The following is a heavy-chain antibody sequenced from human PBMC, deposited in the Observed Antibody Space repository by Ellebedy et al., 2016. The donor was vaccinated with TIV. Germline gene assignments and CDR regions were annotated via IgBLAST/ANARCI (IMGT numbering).Heavy chain of an antibody. J-gene: IGHJ3*02. D-gene: IGHD4-17*01. V-gene: IGHV3-48*01. Sequence: GGSLRLSCAASGFTFSMYSMNWVRQAPGKGLEWVSYISSSSSTIYCADSVKGRFTISRDNDKNSLFLQMNSLRAEDTAVYYCAREAPVTLGFSAFDIWGQGTMVTVSS. CDR2: ISSSSSTI. CDR1: GFTFSMYS. CDR3: AREAPVTLGFSAFDI.